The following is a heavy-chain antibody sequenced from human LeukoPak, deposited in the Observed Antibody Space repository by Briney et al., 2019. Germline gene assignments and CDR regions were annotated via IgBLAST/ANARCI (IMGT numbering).Heavy chain of an antibody. CDR1: GYTFTSYD. V-gene: IGHV1-8*03. Sequence: GASMKVSCKASGYTFTSYDINWVRQATGQGLEWMGWMNPNSGNTGYAQKFQGRVTITRNTSISTAYMELSSLRSEDTAVYYCARDLGYGDRETDAFDIWGQGTMVTVSS. J-gene: IGHJ3*02. CDR2: MNPNSGNT. CDR3: ARDLGYGDRETDAFDI. D-gene: IGHD4-17*01.